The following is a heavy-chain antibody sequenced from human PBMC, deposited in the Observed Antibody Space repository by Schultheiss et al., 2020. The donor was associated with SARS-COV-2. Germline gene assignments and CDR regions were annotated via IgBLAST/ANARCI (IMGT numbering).Heavy chain of an antibody. CDR3: ARGGIVATRPLFDY. D-gene: IGHD5-12*01. J-gene: IGHJ4*02. V-gene: IGHV4-31*03. Sequence: SETLSLTCTVSGGSVSSGSDHWSWIRQHPRKGLEWIGYIYYSGNTYFNPSLKSRVAISLDTSKNQFSLKLSSVTAADTAVYYCARGGIVATRPLFDYWGQGTLVTVSS. CDR2: IYYSGNT. CDR1: GGSVSSGSDH.